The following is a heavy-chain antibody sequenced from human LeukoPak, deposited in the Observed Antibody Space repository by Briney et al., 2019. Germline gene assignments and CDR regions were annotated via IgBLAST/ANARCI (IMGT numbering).Heavy chain of an antibody. Sequence: QTGGSLRLSCTASGFTFDDYTMHWVQQAPGKGLEWVSGISWNSGSIGYADSVQGRFTISRDNAKNSLYLQMNSLRDEDTALYYCAKDSYYGSGSYSDYWGQGTLVTVSS. CDR2: ISWNSGSI. V-gene: IGHV3-9*01. CDR3: AKDSYYGSGSYSDY. D-gene: IGHD3-10*01. CDR1: GFTFDDYT. J-gene: IGHJ4*02.